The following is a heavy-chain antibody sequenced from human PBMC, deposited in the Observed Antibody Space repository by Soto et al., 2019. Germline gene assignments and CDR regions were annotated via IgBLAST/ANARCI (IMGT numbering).Heavy chain of an antibody. CDR1: GYTYTRYG. D-gene: IGHD3-16*01. J-gene: IGHJ6*02. V-gene: IGHV1-18*01. CDR3: AMVDVYVTASPQDV. Sequence: QVQLVQCGAEVKNPGASVKVSCKASGYTYTRYGIGWARQAHGQGLEWMGWINTYNGNTNYAQNVQGRVTLTTDTSSSTAHMELRSLRSNDTAIYYCAMVDVYVTASPQDVWGQGTTVIVSS. CDR2: INTYNGNT.